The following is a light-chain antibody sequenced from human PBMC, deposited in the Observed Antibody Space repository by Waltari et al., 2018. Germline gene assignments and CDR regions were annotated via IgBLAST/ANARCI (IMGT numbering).Light chain of an antibody. CDR2: EGY. CDR1: SSGVGSYKC. CDR3: CSYAGLNIWL. J-gene: IGLJ3*02. Sequence: QSALTQPASVSGYTGQSITISCTGISSGVGSYKCVCWYQQHPGKAPKLMIYEGYKRPSGVSNRFSGSKSGNTASLTISGLQAEDEADYYCCSYAGLNIWLFGGGTKLTVL. V-gene: IGLV2-23*01.